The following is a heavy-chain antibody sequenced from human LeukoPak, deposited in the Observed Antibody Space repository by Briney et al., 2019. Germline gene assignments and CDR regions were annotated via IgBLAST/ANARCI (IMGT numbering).Heavy chain of an antibody. Sequence: GGSLRLSCSASGFPFSSYAMHWDRQAPGKGLEYVSLINSYGGSTYYADSVKGRFTISRDNSKNTLYLQMNSLRAEDTAVYYCAKDSPYYYDSSGLHDYWGQGTLVTVSS. CDR2: INSYGGST. CDR3: AKDSPYYYDSSGLHDY. V-gene: IGHV3-64*04. J-gene: IGHJ4*02. CDR1: GFPFSSYA. D-gene: IGHD3-22*01.